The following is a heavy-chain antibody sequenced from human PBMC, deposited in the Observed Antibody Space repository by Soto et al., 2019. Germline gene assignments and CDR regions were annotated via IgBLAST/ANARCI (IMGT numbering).Heavy chain of an antibody. V-gene: IGHV4-39*01. CDR2: IYYSGST. J-gene: IGHJ4*02. CDR3: ARLPSYYDSSGYDY. D-gene: IGHD3-22*01. Sequence: PSETLSLTCTVSGGSISSSSYYWGWIRQPPGKGLEWIGSIYYSGSTYYNPSLKSRVTISVDTSKNQFSLKLSSVTAADTAVYYCARLPSYYDSSGYDYWGQGTLVTVSS. CDR1: GGSISSSSYY.